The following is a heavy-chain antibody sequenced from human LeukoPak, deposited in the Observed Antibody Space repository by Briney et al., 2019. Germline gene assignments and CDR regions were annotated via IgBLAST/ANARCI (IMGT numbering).Heavy chain of an antibody. J-gene: IGHJ3*02. CDR2: ISDSGST. Sequence: PSETLSLTCTVSGGSVSDYYWTWIRQPPGKGLEWIAYISDSGSTKYNPSLKSRVTISLDTYKKQFSLKVRSVTAADTAVYYCARDGEAFDIWGQGTMVTVSS. CDR1: GGSVSDYY. CDR3: ARDGEAFDI. V-gene: IGHV4-59*02. D-gene: IGHD7-27*01.